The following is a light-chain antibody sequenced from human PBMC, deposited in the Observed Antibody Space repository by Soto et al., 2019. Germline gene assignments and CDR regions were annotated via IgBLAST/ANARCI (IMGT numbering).Light chain of an antibody. V-gene: IGKV3-11*01. J-gene: IGKJ3*01. CDR3: QQRGDWEFT. Sequence: ETVLTQSPATLSLSPGDRATLSCRASESVRSYLAWYQQKPGQAPRLLIYNASKRAAGIPARFSGSGSGTDFTLTVSSLEPDDFAIYYCQQRGDWEFTFGPGTRVDMK. CDR2: NAS. CDR1: ESVRSY.